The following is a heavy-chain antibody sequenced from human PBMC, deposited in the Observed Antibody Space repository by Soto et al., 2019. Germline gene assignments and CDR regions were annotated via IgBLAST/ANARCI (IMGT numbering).Heavy chain of an antibody. CDR2: ISAYNGNT. V-gene: IGHV1-18*01. D-gene: IGHD3-10*01. J-gene: IGHJ6*02. CDR1: GYTITSYG. Sequence: ALVPVACKASGYTITSYGGSWGRQNTGQGLEWMGWISAYNGNTNYAQKLQGRVTMTTDTSTSTAYMELRSLRSDDTAVYYCARFKRYGSLYGMDVWGQGTTVTAP. CDR3: ARFKRYGSLYGMDV.